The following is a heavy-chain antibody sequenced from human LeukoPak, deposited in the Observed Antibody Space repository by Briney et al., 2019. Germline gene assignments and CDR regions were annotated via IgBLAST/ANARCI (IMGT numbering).Heavy chain of an antibody. D-gene: IGHD5-18*01. V-gene: IGHV1-2*02. CDR1: GYTFTGYY. Sequence: ASVKVSCKASGYTFTGYYMHWVRQAPGQGLEWMGWINPNSGGTNYARKFQGRVTMTRDTSISTAYMELSGLRSDDTAVYYCARDLSRMDTAMDYYYYGMDVWGQGTTVTVSS. CDR2: INPNSGGT. CDR3: ARDLSRMDTAMDYYYYGMDV. J-gene: IGHJ6*02.